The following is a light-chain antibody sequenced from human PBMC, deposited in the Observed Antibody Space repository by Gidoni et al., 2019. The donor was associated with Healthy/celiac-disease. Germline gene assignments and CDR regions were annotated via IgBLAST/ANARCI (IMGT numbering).Light chain of an antibody. CDR1: QSISSY. V-gene: IGKV1-39*01. CDR3: QQSYSTLPLT. Sequence: DIQMTKSPSSLSASVGARVTITCRASQSISSYFNWYQQKPGKAPKLLIYAASSLQSGGPSRFSGSGSGTDFTLTISRLQPEDFATYYCQQSYSTLPLTFGGGTKVEIK. J-gene: IGKJ4*01. CDR2: AAS.